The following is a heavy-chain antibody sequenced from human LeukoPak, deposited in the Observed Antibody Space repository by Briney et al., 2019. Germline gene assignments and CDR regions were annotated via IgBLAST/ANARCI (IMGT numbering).Heavy chain of an antibody. Sequence: PSETLSLTCAVYGGSFSGYYWSWIRQPPGKGLEWIGEINHSGSTNYNPSLKSRVTISVDTSKNQLSLKLSSVTAADTAVYYCASYPGIAVAGSGAAYWGQGTLVTVSS. CDR3: ASYPGIAVAGSGAAY. CDR2: INHSGST. CDR1: GGSFSGYY. D-gene: IGHD6-19*01. J-gene: IGHJ4*02. V-gene: IGHV4-34*01.